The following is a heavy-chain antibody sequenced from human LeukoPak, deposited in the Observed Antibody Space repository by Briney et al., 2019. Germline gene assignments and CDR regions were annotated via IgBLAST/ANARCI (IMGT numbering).Heavy chain of an antibody. V-gene: IGHV3-23*01. D-gene: IGHD5-24*01. Sequence: GGSLRLSCAASGFTFSSYGMSWVRQAPGKGLEWVSVISGSGGSTYYADSVKGRFTISRDNSKNTVYLQMNSLRAEDTAVYYCAKDKTRWLHSQFGFDYWGQGTLVTVSS. CDR1: GFTFSSYG. CDR3: AKDKTRWLHSQFGFDY. CDR2: ISGSGGST. J-gene: IGHJ4*02.